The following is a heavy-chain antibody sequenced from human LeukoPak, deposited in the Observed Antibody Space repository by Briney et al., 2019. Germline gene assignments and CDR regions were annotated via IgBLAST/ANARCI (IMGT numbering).Heavy chain of an antibody. CDR2: IWYDGSDQ. V-gene: IGHV3-33*01. D-gene: IGHD5-18*01. CDR3: AREENSYGLDY. Sequence: GGSLRLSCAASRFTFKNYGMHWVRQAPGKGLEWVAVIWYDGSDQRHADSVKGRFTVSRDNSKNTVWLQMNSLRAEDTAVYYCAREENSYGLDYWGQGTLVTVSS. CDR1: RFTFKNYG. J-gene: IGHJ4*02.